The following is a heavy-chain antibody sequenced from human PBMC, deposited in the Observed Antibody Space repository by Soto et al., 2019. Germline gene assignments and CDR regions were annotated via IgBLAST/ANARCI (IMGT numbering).Heavy chain of an antibody. J-gene: IGHJ6*02. CDR3: GREWGGDYNYVVDV. V-gene: IGHV3-48*01. D-gene: IGHD3-16*01. Sequence: HPGGSLRLSCTSSGFTFGSYGMNWVRQAPGKGLEWLAYITISGGTTYYADSVKGRFTISRDNAKSSLFLHMDNLRGEHTAEYFCGREWGGDYNYVVDVWGQGTTVTVSS. CDR2: ITISGGTT. CDR1: GFTFGSYG.